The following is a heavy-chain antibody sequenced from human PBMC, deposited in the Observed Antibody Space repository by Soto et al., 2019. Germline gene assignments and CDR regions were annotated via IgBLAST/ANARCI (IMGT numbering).Heavy chain of an antibody. Sequence: SETLSLTCTVSGGSITVDSISRNTFYWGWMRQPPGKGLEWIASFFIGGNTYYNPSLKSRVTTSVDTSKNQFSLKLSSVTAADTAVYFCARRYRLNIDAYYWGQG. D-gene: IGHD3-16*02. CDR1: GGSITVDSISRNTFY. V-gene: IGHV4-39*01. J-gene: IGHJ4*02. CDR2: FFIGGNT. CDR3: ARRYRLNIDAYY.